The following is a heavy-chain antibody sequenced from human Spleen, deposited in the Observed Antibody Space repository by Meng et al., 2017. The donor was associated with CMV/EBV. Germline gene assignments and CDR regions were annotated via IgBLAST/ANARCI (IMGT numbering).Heavy chain of an antibody. Sequence: GESLKISCAASGFTFRNYAMHWVRQAPGKGLYWVTTISFNGNNKFYADSVKGRFTISRDNSNNTVSLQMNSLRPDDTGVYYCARERDCNSLTCYKNWFDPWGQGTLVTVSS. V-gene: IGHV3-30*04. CDR1: GFTFRNYA. J-gene: IGHJ5*02. CDR2: ISFNGNNK. CDR3: ARERDCNSLTCYKNWFDP. D-gene: IGHD2/OR15-2a*01.